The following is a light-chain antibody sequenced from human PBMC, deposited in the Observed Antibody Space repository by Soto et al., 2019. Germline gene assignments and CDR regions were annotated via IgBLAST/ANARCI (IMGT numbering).Light chain of an antibody. CDR3: QQRSNWPLT. CDR2: DAS. Sequence: EMVLTQSPATLSLSPGERATLSCRASQRVSSYLAWYQQKPGQAPRLLIYDASNRATGIPARFSGSGSGTDFTLIISSLDPEDFAVYYCQQRSNWPLTFGGGTKVEIK. J-gene: IGKJ4*01. V-gene: IGKV3-11*01. CDR1: QRVSSY.